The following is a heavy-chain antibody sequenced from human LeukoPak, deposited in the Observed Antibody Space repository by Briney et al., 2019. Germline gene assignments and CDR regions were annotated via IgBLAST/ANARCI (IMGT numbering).Heavy chain of an antibody. CDR1: GGSISSYY. CDR2: IYYSGIT. V-gene: IGHV4-59*01. J-gene: IGHJ4*02. Sequence: SETLSLTCTVSGGSISSYYWTWIRQPPGKGLEWIGHIYYSGITIYNPSLKSRGTISVDTSKNQFSLKLSSVTAADTAVYYCARGGSYYLYWGQGTLVTVSS. D-gene: IGHD1-26*01. CDR3: ARGGSYYLY.